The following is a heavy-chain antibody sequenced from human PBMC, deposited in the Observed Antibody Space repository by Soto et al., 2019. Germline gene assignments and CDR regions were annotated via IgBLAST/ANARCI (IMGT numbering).Heavy chain of an antibody. D-gene: IGHD3-10*01. Sequence: EVQLLESGGGLVRPGGSLRLSCAASGFTFSSYAMSWVRQAPGKGLEWVSAISGSGGSTYYADSVKGRFTISRDNSKNTLYLQMNSLRAEDTAVYYCAKDSTIGSGSSARAHGYWGQGTLVTVSS. CDR1: GFTFSSYA. V-gene: IGHV3-23*01. CDR2: ISGSGGST. CDR3: AKDSTIGSGSSARAHGY. J-gene: IGHJ4*02.